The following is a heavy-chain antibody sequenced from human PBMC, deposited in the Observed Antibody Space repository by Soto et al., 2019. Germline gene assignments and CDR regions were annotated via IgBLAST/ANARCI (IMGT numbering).Heavy chain of an antibody. CDR1: GLTFSSYW. CDR2: MNNDGSYI. J-gene: IGHJ3*02. Sequence: EVELVESGGGLVQPGGSLRLSCAASGLTFSSYWMYWVRQAPGKGLEWVSHMNNDGSYIIYAESVKGRFTFSRDNAKNTLYLQMNSLRAEDTAVYYCVRGGYMHACDNWGPGTMVTVSS. D-gene: IGHD6-13*01. CDR3: VRGGYMHACDN. V-gene: IGHV3-74*01.